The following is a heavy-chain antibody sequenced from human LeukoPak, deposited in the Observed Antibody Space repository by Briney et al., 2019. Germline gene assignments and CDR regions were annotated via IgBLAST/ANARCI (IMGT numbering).Heavy chain of an antibody. D-gene: IGHD3-22*01. CDR1: GGSFSGYY. CDR2: INHSGST. Sequence: SETLSLTCAVYGGSFSGYYWSWIRQPPGKGPEWIGEINHSGSTNYNPSLKSRVTISVDTSKNQFSLKLSSVTAADTAVYYCARGPGPKAITMIVVPKGGAFDIWGQGTMVTVSS. V-gene: IGHV4-34*01. J-gene: IGHJ3*02. CDR3: ARGPGPKAITMIVVPKGGAFDI.